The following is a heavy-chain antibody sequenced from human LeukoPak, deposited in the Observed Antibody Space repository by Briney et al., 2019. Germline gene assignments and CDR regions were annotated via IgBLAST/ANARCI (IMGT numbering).Heavy chain of an antibody. CDR3: ARQTFGRWLHSSSFDY. D-gene: IGHD5-24*01. V-gene: IGHV1-46*01. CDR1: GYTFTSYY. Sequence: ASVKVSCKASGYTFTSYYMHWVRQAPGQGLEWMGIINPSGGSTSYAQKFQGRVTTTRNMSTSTVYMELSSLRSEDTAVYYCARQTFGRWLHSSSFDYWGQGTLVTVSS. CDR2: INPSGGST. J-gene: IGHJ4*02.